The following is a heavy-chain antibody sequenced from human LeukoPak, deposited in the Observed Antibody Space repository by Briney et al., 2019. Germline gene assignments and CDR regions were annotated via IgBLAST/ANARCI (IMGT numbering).Heavy chain of an antibody. D-gene: IGHD6-6*01. V-gene: IGHV1-69*13. CDR3: ATSYTSSIAARADRLFDY. CDR2: IIPIFGTA. J-gene: IGHJ4*02. CDR1: GGTFSSYA. Sequence: GASVKVSCKASGGTFSSYAISWVRQAPGQGLEWMGGIIPIFGTANYAQKFQGRVTITADESTSTAYMELSSPRSADTAVYYCATSYTSSIAARADRLFDYWGQGTLVTVSS.